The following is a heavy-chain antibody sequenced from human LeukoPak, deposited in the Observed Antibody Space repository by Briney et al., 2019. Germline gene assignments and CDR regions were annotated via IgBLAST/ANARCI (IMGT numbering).Heavy chain of an antibody. D-gene: IGHD6-19*01. CDR2: ISYDGSNK. CDR3: AREDGSRGWYEGGFFDY. Sequence: PGGSLRLSCAASGFTFDDYGMSWVRQGPGKGLEWVAVISYDGSNKYYADSVKGRFTISRDNSKNTLYLQMNSLRAEDTAVYYCAREDGSRGWYEGGFFDYWGQGTLVTVSS. J-gene: IGHJ4*02. CDR1: GFTFDDYG. V-gene: IGHV3-30*03.